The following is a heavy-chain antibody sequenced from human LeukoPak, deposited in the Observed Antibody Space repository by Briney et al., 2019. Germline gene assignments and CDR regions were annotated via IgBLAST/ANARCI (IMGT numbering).Heavy chain of an antibody. V-gene: IGHV1-8*03. CDR3: AGYCSSTSCYEISDYYYYMDV. CDR2: MNPNSGNT. CDR1: GYTFTSYD. Sequence: ASVKVSCKASGYTFTSYDINWVRQATGQGLEWMGWMNPNSGNTGYAQKFQGRVTITADESTSTAYMEPSSLRSEDTAVYYCAGYCSSTSCYEISDYYYYMDVWGKGTTVTVSS. J-gene: IGHJ6*03. D-gene: IGHD2-2*01.